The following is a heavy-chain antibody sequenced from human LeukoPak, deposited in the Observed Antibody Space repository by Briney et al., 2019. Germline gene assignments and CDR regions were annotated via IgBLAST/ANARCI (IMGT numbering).Heavy chain of an antibody. V-gene: IGHV4-61*02. CDR1: GGSISSGSYF. CDR2: IYTSGST. D-gene: IGHD5-24*01. J-gene: IGHJ3*02. Sequence: SETLSLTCTVSGGSISSGSYFWSWIRQPAGKGLEWIGRIYTSGSTNYSPSLKSRVTISVGTSRNQFSLNLTSVTAADTAMYYCAVEMATILGDAFDIWGQGTMVTVSS. CDR3: AVEMATILGDAFDI.